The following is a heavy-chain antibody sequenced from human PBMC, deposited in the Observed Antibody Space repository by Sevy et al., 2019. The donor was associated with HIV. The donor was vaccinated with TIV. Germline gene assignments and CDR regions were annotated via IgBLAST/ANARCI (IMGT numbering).Heavy chain of an antibody. D-gene: IGHD3-22*01. CDR2: ISYDGSNK. V-gene: IGHV3-30-3*01. J-gene: IGHJ4*02. CDR1: GFTFSSYA. Sequence: EGSLRLSCAASGFTFSSYAMHWVRQAPGKGLEWVAVISYDGSNKYYADSVKGRFTISRDNSKNTLYLQMNSLRAEDTAVYYCARKGDYYDSSGLRALLFDYWGQGTLVTVSS. CDR3: ARKGDYYDSSGLRALLFDY.